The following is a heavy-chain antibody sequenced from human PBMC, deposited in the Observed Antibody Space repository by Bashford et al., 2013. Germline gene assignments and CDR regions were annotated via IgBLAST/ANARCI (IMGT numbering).Heavy chain of an antibody. Sequence: SETLSLTCTVSGGSISSGGYSWTWIRQPPGKGLEWIGYIYHSGSTYYNPSLTSRITISVDTSKNQFSLKLSSVTAADTAVYYCARTPSRTADYYDSSGYYGAFDYWGQGTLVTVSS. CDR1: GGSISSGGYS. J-gene: IGHJ4*02. CDR3: ARTPSRTADYYDSSGYYGAFDY. D-gene: IGHD3-22*01. CDR2: IYHSGST. V-gene: IGHV4-30-2*02.